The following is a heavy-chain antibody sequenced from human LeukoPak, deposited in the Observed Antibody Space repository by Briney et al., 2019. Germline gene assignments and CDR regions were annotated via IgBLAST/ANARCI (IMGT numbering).Heavy chain of an antibody. CDR3: ARDFNWAFDF. CDR1: GFIFSSYS. J-gene: IGHJ4*02. D-gene: IGHD1-1*01. CDR2: ISGGGGNI. V-gene: IGHV3-48*01. Sequence: GGSLRLSWAASGFIFSSYSMNWVRKAPGKGLEWISYISGGGGNIHYADSVEGRFTISRDNAKNSVYLQMNSLRAEDSAVYYCARDFNWAFDFWGQGILVTVSS.